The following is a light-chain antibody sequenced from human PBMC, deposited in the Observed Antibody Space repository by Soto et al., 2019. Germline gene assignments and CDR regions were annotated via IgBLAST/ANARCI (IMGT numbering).Light chain of an antibody. V-gene: IGKV1-33*01. CDR3: QQYYSLPLT. CDR1: QGISNF. J-gene: IGKJ4*01. Sequence: DIQMTQSPSSLSASVGDRVTITCQASQGISNFVNWYQQTPGKAPKLLIHAASNLETGVPSRFSGSGSVEDFTFTISTLQAEDVATYYCQQYYSLPLTFGGGTKVEIK. CDR2: AAS.